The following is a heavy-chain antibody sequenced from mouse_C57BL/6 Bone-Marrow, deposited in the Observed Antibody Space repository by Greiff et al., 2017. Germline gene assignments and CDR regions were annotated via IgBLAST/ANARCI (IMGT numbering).Heavy chain of an antibody. CDR3: ARGATVVAYYFDY. J-gene: IGHJ2*01. V-gene: IGHV1-64*01. CDR2: IHPNSGST. D-gene: IGHD1-1*01. CDR1: GYTFTSYW. Sequence: QVQLQQPGAELVKPGASVKLSCKASGYTFTSYWMHWVKQRPGQGLEWIGMIHPNSGSTNYNEKFKSKATLTVDKSSSTAYMQLSSLTSEDSAVXYCARGATVVAYYFDYWGQGTTLTVSS.